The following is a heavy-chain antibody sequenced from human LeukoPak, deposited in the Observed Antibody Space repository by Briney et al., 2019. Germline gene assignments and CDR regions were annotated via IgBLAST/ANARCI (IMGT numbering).Heavy chain of an antibody. V-gene: IGHV1-69*04. CDR3: ARDSGYCSGGSCYSGIFRYGMDV. CDR2: IIPILGIA. Sequence: SVKVSCKASGGTFSSYAISWVRQAPGQGLEWMGRIIPILGIANYAQKFQGRVTITADKSTSTAYMELSSLRSEDTAVYYCARDSGYCSGGSCYSGIFRYGMDVWGQGTTVTVSS. CDR1: GGTFSSYA. J-gene: IGHJ6*02. D-gene: IGHD2-15*01.